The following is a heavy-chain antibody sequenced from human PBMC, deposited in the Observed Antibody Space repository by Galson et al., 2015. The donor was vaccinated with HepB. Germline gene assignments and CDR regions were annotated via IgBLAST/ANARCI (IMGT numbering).Heavy chain of an antibody. CDR2: ISGSGGST. J-gene: IGHJ5*02. V-gene: IGHV3-23*01. D-gene: IGHD6-13*01. Sequence: SLRLSCAASGFTFSSYAMSWVRQAPGKGLEWVSAISGSGGSTYYADSVKGRFTISRDNSKNTLYLQMNSLRAEDTAVYYCAKDTWGLSLYSSSWKNWFDPWGQGTLVTVSS. CDR3: AKDTWGLSLYSSSWKNWFDP. CDR1: GFTFSSYA.